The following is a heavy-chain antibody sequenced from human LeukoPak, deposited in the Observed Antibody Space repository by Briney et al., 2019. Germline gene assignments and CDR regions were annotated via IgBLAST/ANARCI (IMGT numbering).Heavy chain of an antibody. J-gene: IGHJ5*02. V-gene: IGHV4-59*11. CDR3: ARDSGSSSPWFDP. Sequence: SETLSLTCTVSGGSISSHYWSWIREPPGKGLEWIGYIYYSGSTNYNPSLKSRVTISVDTSKNRFSLKLSSVTAADTAVYYCARDSGSSSPWFDPWGQGTLVTVSS. CDR1: GGSISSHY. CDR2: IYYSGST. D-gene: IGHD6-6*01.